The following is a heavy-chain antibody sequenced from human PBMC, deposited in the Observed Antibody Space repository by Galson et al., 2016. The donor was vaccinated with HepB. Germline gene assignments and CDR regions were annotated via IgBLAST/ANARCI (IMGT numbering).Heavy chain of an antibody. CDR3: AIGYGAETPGDAFDI. CDR1: GYTFTGYY. D-gene: IGHD5-12*01. V-gene: IGHV1-2*02. J-gene: IGHJ3*02. CDR2: IDTNGGGA. Sequence: SVKVSCKASGYTFTGYYIHWIRQAPGQGLEWMGWIDTNGGGANYPQRFQGRVTMTRDTSIITAYMELRRLTSDETAVYYCAIGYGAETPGDAFDIWGRGTVVTVSS.